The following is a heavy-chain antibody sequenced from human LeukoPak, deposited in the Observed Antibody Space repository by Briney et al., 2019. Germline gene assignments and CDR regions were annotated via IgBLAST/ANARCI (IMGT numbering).Heavy chain of an antibody. V-gene: IGHV4-39*01. J-gene: IGHJ5*02. CDR1: GGSISSSSYY. CDR3: ARHKAYYDFWSGYYPNWFDP. D-gene: IGHD3-3*01. Sequence: PSETLSLTCTVSGGSISSSSYYWGWIRQPPGKGLEWIGSIYYSGSTYYNPSLKSRVTISVDTSKNQFSLKLSSVTAADTAVYYRARHKAYYDFWSGYYPNWFDPWGQGTLVTVSS. CDR2: IYYSGST.